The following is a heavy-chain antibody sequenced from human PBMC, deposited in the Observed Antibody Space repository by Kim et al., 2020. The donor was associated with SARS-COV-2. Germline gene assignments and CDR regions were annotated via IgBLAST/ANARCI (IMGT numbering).Heavy chain of an antibody. Sequence: SETLSLTCTVSGGSISSYYWSWIRQPPGKGLEWIGYIYYSGSTNYNPSLKSRVTISVDTSKNQFSLKLSSVTAADTAVYYCARGKESSGFIIGSGAGRYAFDIWGQGTMVTVSS. J-gene: IGHJ3*02. D-gene: IGHD6-19*01. CDR2: IYYSGST. CDR1: GGSISSYY. CDR3: ARGKESSGFIIGSGAGRYAFDI. V-gene: IGHV4-59*01.